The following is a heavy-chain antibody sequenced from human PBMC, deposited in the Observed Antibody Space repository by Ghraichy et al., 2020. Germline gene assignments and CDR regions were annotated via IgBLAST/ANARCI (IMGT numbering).Heavy chain of an antibody. CDR3: AHSLSGGGYCGGDCSSFDY. CDR2: IYWDDDK. Sequence: SGPTLVKPTQTLTLTCTFSGFSLSTSGVGVGWIRQPPGKALEWLALIYWDDDKRYSPSLKSRLTITKDTSKNQVVLTMTNMDPVDTATYYCAHSLSGGGYCGGDCSSFDYWGQGTLVTVSS. D-gene: IGHD2-21*02. J-gene: IGHJ4*02. CDR1: GFSLSTSGVG. V-gene: IGHV2-5*02.